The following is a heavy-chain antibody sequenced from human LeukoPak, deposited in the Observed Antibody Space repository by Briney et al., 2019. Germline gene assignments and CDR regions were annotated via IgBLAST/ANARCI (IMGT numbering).Heavy chain of an antibody. CDR2: ISSSSSYT. D-gene: IGHD2-2*01. Sequence: GGSLRLSCAASGFTFSSYSMNWVRQAPGKGLEWVSYISSSSSYTNYADSVKGRFTISRDNAKNSLYLQMNSLRAEDTAVYYCARQSSWWFDPWGQGTLVTVSS. J-gene: IGHJ5*02. CDR3: ARQSSWWFDP. V-gene: IGHV3-21*05. CDR1: GFTFSSYS.